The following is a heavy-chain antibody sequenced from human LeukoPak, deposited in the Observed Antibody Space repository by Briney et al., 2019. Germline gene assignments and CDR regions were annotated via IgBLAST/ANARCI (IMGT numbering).Heavy chain of an antibody. D-gene: IGHD3-22*01. CDR3: ARAEIRYYDSSGYYSYYFDY. V-gene: IGHV1-8*01. Sequence: ASVKVSCKASGYTFTSYDINWVRQATGQGLEWMGWMNPNSGNTGYAQKFQGRVTMTTDTSTSTAYMELRSLRSDDTAVYYCARAEIRYYDSSGYYSYYFDYWGQGTLVTVSS. CDR2: MNPNSGNT. J-gene: IGHJ4*02. CDR1: GYTFTSYD.